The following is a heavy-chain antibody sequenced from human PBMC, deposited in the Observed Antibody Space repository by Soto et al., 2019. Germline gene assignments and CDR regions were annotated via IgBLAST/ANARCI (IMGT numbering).Heavy chain of an antibody. Sequence: ASVKVSCKASGYTFTGYYMHWVRQAPGQGLEWMGWINPNSGGTNYAQKFQGWVTMTRDTSISTAYMELSRLRSDDTAVYYCARGRASSWAYYYYYMDVWGKGTTVTVSS. CDR2: INPNSGGT. CDR3: ARGRASSWAYYYYYMDV. CDR1: GYTFTGYY. V-gene: IGHV1-2*04. D-gene: IGHD6-13*01. J-gene: IGHJ6*03.